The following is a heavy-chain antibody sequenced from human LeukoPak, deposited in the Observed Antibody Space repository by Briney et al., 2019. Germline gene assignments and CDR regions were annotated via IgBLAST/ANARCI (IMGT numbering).Heavy chain of an antibody. J-gene: IGHJ3*02. Sequence: AGGSLRLSCAASGFTFDDYAMHWVRQAPGKGLEWVSLIGGDGGSTYYADSVRGRFTISRDNSKNSLYLQMDSLRTEDTAFYYCAKEIDTLGTNAFDIWGQGTMVTVSS. CDR1: GFTFDDYA. CDR3: AKEIDTLGTNAFDI. V-gene: IGHV3-43*02. D-gene: IGHD2-15*01. CDR2: IGGDGGST.